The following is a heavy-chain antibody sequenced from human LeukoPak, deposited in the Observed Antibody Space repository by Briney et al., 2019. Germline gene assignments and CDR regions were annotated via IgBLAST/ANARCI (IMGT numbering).Heavy chain of an antibody. CDR3: ARDRVGRGDNWFDP. D-gene: IGHD2-15*01. Sequence: PSQTLSLTCAVSGGSISSGGYSWSWIRQPPGTGLEWIGYIYHSGSTYYNPSLKSRVTISVDRSKNQFSLKLSSVTAADTAVYYCARDRVGRGDNWFDPWGQGTLVTVSS. V-gene: IGHV4-30-2*01. J-gene: IGHJ5*02. CDR2: IYHSGST. CDR1: GGSISSGGYS.